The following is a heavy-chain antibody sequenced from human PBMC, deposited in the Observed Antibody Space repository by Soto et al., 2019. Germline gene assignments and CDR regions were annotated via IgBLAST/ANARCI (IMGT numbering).Heavy chain of an antibody. V-gene: IGHV4-59*08. CDR1: GGSISSYY. CDR3: ARLYIWGSYRLDY. D-gene: IGHD3-16*02. CDR2: IYYNGNT. Sequence: SETLSLTCTVSGGSISSYYWSWIRQPPGKGLEWIGYIYYNGNTNYNPSLKSRVTISVDTSKNQFSLKLSSVTAADTAVYYCARLYIWGSYRLDYWGQGTLVTVSS. J-gene: IGHJ4*02.